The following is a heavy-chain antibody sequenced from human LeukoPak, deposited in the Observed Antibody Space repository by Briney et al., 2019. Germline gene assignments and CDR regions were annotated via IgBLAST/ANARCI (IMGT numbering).Heavy chain of an antibody. CDR2: ISDNGRST. V-gene: IGHV3-23*01. Sequence: GGSLRLSCAASGFTFRTLAMNWVRQAPGQGLEWVSTISDNGRSTHYADSVEGRFTISRDNSKNTLDLQMNSLKDEDTAIYYCAKDVRPGGGGMDAWGQGTTVTVSS. D-gene: IGHD3-10*02. J-gene: IGHJ6*02. CDR3: AKDVRPGGGGMDA. CDR1: GFTFRTLA.